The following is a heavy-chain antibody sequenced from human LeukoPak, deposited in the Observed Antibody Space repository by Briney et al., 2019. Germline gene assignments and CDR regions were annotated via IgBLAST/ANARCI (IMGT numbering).Heavy chain of an antibody. CDR3: ARGSERSGYSSG. CDR2: ISSSGSTI. Sequence: GGSLRLSCAASGFTFSSYEMNWVRQAPGKGLEWVSYISSSGSTIYYADSVKGRFTISRDNAKNSLYLQMNSLRAEDTAVYYCARGSERSGYSSGWGQGTLVTVSS. CDR1: GFTFSSYE. D-gene: IGHD6-19*01. V-gene: IGHV3-48*03. J-gene: IGHJ4*02.